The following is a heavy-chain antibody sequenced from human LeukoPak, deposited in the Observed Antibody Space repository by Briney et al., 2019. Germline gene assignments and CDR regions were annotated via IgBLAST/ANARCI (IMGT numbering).Heavy chain of an antibody. V-gene: IGHV3-23*01. CDR1: GFTFNNYA. CDR2: IHYSGGST. Sequence: GGSLRLSCAASGFTFNNYAMSWVRQAPGKGLEWVSSIHYSGGSTYYADSVKGRFTISRDNSKNTLYLQMNSLRAEDTAVYYCAKVIREVDMSYDYWGQGALVTVSS. J-gene: IGHJ4*02. D-gene: IGHD5-24*01. CDR3: AKVIREVDMSYDY.